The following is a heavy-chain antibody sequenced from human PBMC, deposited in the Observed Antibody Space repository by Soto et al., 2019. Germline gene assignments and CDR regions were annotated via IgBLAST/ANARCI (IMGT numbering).Heavy chain of an antibody. V-gene: IGHV1-69*13. CDR3: ARESVEDTAMVTRGFDY. J-gene: IGHJ4*02. D-gene: IGHD5-18*01. CDR2: IIPIFGTA. CDR1: GGTFSSYA. Sequence: SVKVSCKASGGTFSSYAISWVRQAPGQGLEWMGGIIPIFGTANYAQKFQGRVTITADESTSTAYMELSSLRSEDTAVYYCARESVEDTAMVTRGFDYWGQGTLVTVSS.